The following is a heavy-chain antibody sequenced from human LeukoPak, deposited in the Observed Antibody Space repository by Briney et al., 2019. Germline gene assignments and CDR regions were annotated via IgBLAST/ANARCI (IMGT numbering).Heavy chain of an antibody. V-gene: IGHV1-69*06. J-gene: IGHJ4*02. CDR2: IIPIFGTA. D-gene: IGHD4-17*01. CDR1: GGTFSSYA. CDR3: AMTPFYDYGDYYFDY. Sequence: GASVKVSCKASGGTFSSYAISWVRQAPGQGLEWMGGIIPIFGTANYAQKFQGRVTITADKSTSTAYMELSSLRSEDTAVYYCAMTPFYDYGDYYFDYWGQGTLVTVSS.